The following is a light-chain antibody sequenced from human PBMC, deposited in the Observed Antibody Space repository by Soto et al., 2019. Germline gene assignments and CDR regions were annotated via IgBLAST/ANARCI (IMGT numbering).Light chain of an antibody. V-gene: IGKV3-11*01. Sequence: EIVLTQSPATLSLSPGERATLSCRASQSVRSYLAWYQQKPGQAPRLLIYDASNRATGIPARFSCSGSGTDFTLTISSLEPEDFSVYYCEQRTNWPGTFGQGTKLEIK. CDR3: EQRTNWPGT. CDR2: DAS. CDR1: QSVRSY. J-gene: IGKJ2*02.